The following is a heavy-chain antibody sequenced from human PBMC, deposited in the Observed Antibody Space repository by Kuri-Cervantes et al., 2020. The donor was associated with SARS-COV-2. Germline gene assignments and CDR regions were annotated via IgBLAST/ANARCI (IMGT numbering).Heavy chain of an antibody. Sequence: SQTLSLTCAVYCGSFSCYYWSWIRQPPGKGLEWIGEINHSGSTNYNPSLKSRVTISVDTSKNQFSLKLSSVTAADTAVYYCARGRSVVVPAARAFDPWGQGTLVTVSS. CDR2: INHSGST. V-gene: IGHV4-34*01. CDR3: ARGRSVVVPAARAFDP. D-gene: IGHD2-2*01. CDR1: CGSFSCYY. J-gene: IGHJ5*02.